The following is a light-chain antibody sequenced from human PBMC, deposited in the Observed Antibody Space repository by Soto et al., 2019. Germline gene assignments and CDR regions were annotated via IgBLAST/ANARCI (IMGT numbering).Light chain of an antibody. Sequence: QSVLTQPPSASGTPGQRVTISCSGGSSNIGSNYVNWYQQLPGTAPKVLIYSNTYRPSGVPDRFSGSKSGTSASLAISGLQSEDEADYYCASWDDSLTGHFFGTGTKVTVL. J-gene: IGLJ1*01. CDR2: SNT. V-gene: IGLV1-44*01. CDR3: ASWDDSLTGHF. CDR1: SSNIGSNY.